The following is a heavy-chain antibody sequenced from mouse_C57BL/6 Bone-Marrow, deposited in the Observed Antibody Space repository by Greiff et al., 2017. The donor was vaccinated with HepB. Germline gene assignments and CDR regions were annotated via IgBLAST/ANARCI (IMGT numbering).Heavy chain of an antibody. CDR1: GFTFSSYA. Sequence: EVKVVESGGGLVKPGGSLKLSCAASGFTFSSYAMSWVRQTPEKRLEWVATISDGGSYTYYPDNVKGRFTISRDNAKNNLYLQMSHLKSEDTAMYYCARGGHYYGSSHWYFDVWGTGTTVTVSS. J-gene: IGHJ1*03. V-gene: IGHV5-4*03. CDR3: ARGGHYYGSSHWYFDV. D-gene: IGHD1-1*01. CDR2: ISDGGSYT.